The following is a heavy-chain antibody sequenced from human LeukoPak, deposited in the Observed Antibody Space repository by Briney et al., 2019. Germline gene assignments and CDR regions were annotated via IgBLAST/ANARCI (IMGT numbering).Heavy chain of an antibody. Sequence: GGSLRLSCAASGFTFSSYAMSWVRQAPGKGLEWVANIKQDGSEKYYVDSVKGRFTISRDNAKNSLYLQMNSLRAEDTAVYYCARGFSSSWYNNYYYYYMDVWGKGTTVTVSS. CDR2: IKQDGSEK. V-gene: IGHV3-7*01. D-gene: IGHD6-13*01. CDR3: ARGFSSSWYNNYYYYYMDV. CDR1: GFTFSSYA. J-gene: IGHJ6*03.